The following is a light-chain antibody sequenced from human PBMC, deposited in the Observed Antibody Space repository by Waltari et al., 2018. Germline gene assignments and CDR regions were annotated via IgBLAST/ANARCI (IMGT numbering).Light chain of an antibody. CDR3: QQSYSTPLT. Sequence: DIQMTQSPSSLSASVGDRVTITCRASQSISSYLNWYQQKPGKAPKLLIYTASSVQSGVPSRFSGSGSETDFTLTISSLQPEDVATYYCQQSYSTPLTFVGGTKVEIK. J-gene: IGKJ4*01. V-gene: IGKV1-39*01. CDR2: TAS. CDR1: QSISSY.